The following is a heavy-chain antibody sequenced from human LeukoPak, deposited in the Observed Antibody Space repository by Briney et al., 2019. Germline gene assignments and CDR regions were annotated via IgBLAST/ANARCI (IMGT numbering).Heavy chain of an antibody. CDR2: IWYDGSNK. V-gene: IGHV3-33*01. Sequence: GGSLRLSCAASGFTFSSYGMHWVRQAPGKGLEWVAVIWYDGSNKYYADSVKGRFTISRDNSKNTLYLQMNSLRAEDTAVYYCARKHYDSSAFDYWGQGTLVTVSS. CDR3: ARKHYDSSAFDY. CDR1: GFTFSSYG. J-gene: IGHJ4*02. D-gene: IGHD3-22*01.